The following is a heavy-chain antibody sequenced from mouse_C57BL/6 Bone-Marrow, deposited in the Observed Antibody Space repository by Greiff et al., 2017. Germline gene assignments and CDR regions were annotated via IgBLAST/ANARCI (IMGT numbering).Heavy chain of an antibody. Sequence: VQLQQSGAALVRPGASVKLSCTASGFNIKDYYMHWVKQRPEQGLEWIGRIDPEDGDTEYDPKFKGKATMTADTSSNSANLQLSSLTTEDTAVYYDAHYYDSGYFGDWGQGTTLTVSA. CDR3: AHYYDSGYFGD. D-gene: IGHD1-1*01. J-gene: IGHJ2*01. CDR1: GFNIKDYY. V-gene: IGHV14-1*01. CDR2: IDPEDGDT.